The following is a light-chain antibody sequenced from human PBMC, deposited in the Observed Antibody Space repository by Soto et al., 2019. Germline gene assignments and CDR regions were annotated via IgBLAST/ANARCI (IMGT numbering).Light chain of an antibody. J-gene: IGLJ2*01. Sequence: QSVLTQPRSVSGSPGQSVTISCTGTNNDIGGYNYVSWYQHHPGKAPKFIIFDVSSRPSGVPDRFSGSKSGNTASLTISGLQAEDEADYYCCSLAGGNIFRVFGGGTKLTVL. V-gene: IGLV2-11*01. CDR3: CSLAGGNIFRV. CDR2: DVS. CDR1: NNDIGGYNY.